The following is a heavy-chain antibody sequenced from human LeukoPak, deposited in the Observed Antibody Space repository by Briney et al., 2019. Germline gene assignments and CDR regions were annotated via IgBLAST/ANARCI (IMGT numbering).Heavy chain of an antibody. V-gene: IGHV4-30-2*01. CDR3: ARSPLAFYDSSGYPRVWFDP. CDR1: GDSISSGGYS. CDR2: ISQSGNI. D-gene: IGHD3-22*01. Sequence: SETLSLTCTVSGDSISSGGYSWSWNRQPPGKGLEWIGYIYHIGYISQSGNIYQNPSLKSLVTISLDTSRNQLSLKLSSVTAADTAVYYCARSPLAFYDSSGYPRVWFDPWGQGTLVTVSS. J-gene: IGHJ5*02.